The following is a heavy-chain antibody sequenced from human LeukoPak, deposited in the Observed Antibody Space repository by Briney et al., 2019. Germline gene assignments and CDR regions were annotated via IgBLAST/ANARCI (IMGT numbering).Heavy chain of an antibody. J-gene: IGHJ4*02. V-gene: IGHV4-59*01. CDR3: ARSIGYNSLFDY. CDR2: IYYSGST. CDR1: GGSIGHYY. D-gene: IGHD5-12*01. Sequence: SETLSLTCTASGGSIGHYYWSWIRQPPGKGLEWIGYIYYSGSTNYNPSLKSRVTISVDTSKNQFTLRLTSVTAADTAVYYCARSIGYNSLFDYWGQGTLVTVSS.